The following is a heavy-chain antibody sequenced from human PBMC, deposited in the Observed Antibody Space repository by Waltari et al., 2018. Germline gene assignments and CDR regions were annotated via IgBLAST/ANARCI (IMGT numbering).Heavy chain of an antibody. V-gene: IGHV4-61*09. D-gene: IGHD3-10*01. CDR1: GGSISSGSYY. CDR3: ARAPYYYGSGSYYGDYYYYYGMDV. Sequence: QVQLQESGPGLVKPSQTLSLTCTVSGGSISSGSYYWSWIRQPAGKGLEWIGHSYTSGSTNYNPSLKGRVTISVDTSKNQFSLKLSSVTAADTAVYYCARAPYYYGSGSYYGDYYYYYGMDVWGQGTTVTVSS. CDR2: SYTSGST. J-gene: IGHJ6*02.